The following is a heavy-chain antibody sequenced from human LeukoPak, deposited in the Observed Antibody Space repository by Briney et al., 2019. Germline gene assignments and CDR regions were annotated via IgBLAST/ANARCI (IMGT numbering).Heavy chain of an antibody. CDR1: GFTFSSYS. Sequence: GGSLRLSCAASGFTFSSYSMNWVRQAPGKGLEWVSSISSFSRYIYYADSVKGRFTISRDNARNSLYLQMNSPRVEDTAVYYCARTRAGIQAGFDYWGQGTLVTVSS. V-gene: IGHV3-21*01. CDR2: ISSFSRYI. D-gene: IGHD1-1*01. J-gene: IGHJ4*02. CDR3: ARTRAGIQAGFDY.